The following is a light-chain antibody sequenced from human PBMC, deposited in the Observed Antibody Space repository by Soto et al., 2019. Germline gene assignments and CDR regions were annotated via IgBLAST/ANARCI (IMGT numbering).Light chain of an antibody. J-gene: IGLJ2*01. CDR3: QSFDLSLSAVI. Sequence: QSVVTQPPSVSGAPGQTVTISCTGSSSNIGAGYDVHWYQQFPGTAPKLLISGSNNRPSGVPDRFSGSKSGTSASLAITGLQPEDEGNYYCQSFDLSLSAVILGGGTKLTVL. CDR1: SSNIGAGYD. V-gene: IGLV1-40*01. CDR2: GSN.